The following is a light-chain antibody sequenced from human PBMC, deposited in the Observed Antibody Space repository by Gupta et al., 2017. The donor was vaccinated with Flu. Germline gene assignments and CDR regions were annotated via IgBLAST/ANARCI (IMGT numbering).Light chain of an antibody. V-gene: IGLV2-14*01. J-gene: IGLJ2*01. CDR1: SRDVGGYNY. Sequence: SITISCTGTSRDVGGYNYVSWYQQHPGKAPKLMIYEVSNRPSGVSNRFSGSKSGNTASLTISGLQAEDEADYYCSSYTSSSTPLFGGGTKLTVL. CDR3: SSYTSSSTPL. CDR2: EVS.